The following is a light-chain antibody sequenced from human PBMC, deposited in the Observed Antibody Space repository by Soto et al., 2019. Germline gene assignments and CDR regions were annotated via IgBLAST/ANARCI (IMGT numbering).Light chain of an antibody. Sequence: ELVLTQSPGTLSLSPGDSVTLSCRASQSVRGSYLAWYQQKPGQAPRLLIYGASSRATGIPGRFSGSGSGTDFTLTITSLEPDDFAVYYCQHHDSPVCTFGRGSKLEIK. CDR2: GAS. V-gene: IGKV3-20*01. CDR3: QHHDSPVCT. CDR1: QSVRGSY. J-gene: IGKJ2*02.